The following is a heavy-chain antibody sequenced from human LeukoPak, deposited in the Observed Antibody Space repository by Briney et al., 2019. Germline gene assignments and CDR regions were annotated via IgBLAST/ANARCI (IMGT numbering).Heavy chain of an antibody. CDR3: ARVSIAVAGNDY. V-gene: IGHV4-39*07. CDR1: GGSISSSSYY. CDR2: IYYSGST. D-gene: IGHD6-19*01. J-gene: IGHJ4*02. Sequence: SETLSLTCTVFGGSISSSSYYWGWIRQPPGKGLEWIGSIYYSGSTYYSPSLESRVTISLDTSKNQFSLKLSSVTAADTAVYYCARVSIAVAGNDYWGQGTLVTVSS.